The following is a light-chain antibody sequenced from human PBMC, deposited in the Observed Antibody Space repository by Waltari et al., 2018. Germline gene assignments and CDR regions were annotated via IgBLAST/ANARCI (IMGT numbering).Light chain of an antibody. CDR2: EAT. Sequence: QSALTQPASVSGSPGQSITISCTWASSDVGRYHLVSWYQQHPGKAPKLIIYEATTRPSGVSDRFSGSMAAYPSSLPISGLQADDEADYYCCSYTSSSTPRLFGGGTKLTVL. CDR1: SSDVGRYHL. J-gene: IGLJ3*02. V-gene: IGLV2-14*02. CDR3: CSYTSSSTPRL.